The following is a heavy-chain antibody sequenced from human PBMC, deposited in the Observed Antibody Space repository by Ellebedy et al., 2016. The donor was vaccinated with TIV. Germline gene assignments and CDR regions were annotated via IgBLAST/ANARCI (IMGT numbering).Heavy chain of an antibody. D-gene: IGHD6-19*01. J-gene: IGHJ6*02. CDR1: GFSSSDYY. Sequence: GGSLRLSXAASGFSSSDYYMRWIRQAQGKGLEWVSSISDSGSMIHYADSVKGRFTISRDNSKNSLYLQMNNLRAEDTAVYYRARISSGRSFYGMDVWGQGTTVTVSS. CDR3: ARISSGRSFYGMDV. CDR2: ISDSGSMI. V-gene: IGHV3-11*01.